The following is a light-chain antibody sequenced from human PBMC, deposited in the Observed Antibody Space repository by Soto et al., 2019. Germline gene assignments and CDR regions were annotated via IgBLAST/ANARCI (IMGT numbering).Light chain of an antibody. CDR2: LNSDGSH. CDR3: QTWGTGIVV. V-gene: IGLV4-69*01. J-gene: IGLJ2*01. CDR1: SGHNNYA. Sequence: QPVLTQSPSASASLGASVKLTCTLSSGHNNYAIAWHQQQPEKGPRYLMNLNSDGSHSKGDGIPDRFSGSSSGTERYLTISSLQSEDEADYYCQTWGTGIVVFGGGTKLTVL.